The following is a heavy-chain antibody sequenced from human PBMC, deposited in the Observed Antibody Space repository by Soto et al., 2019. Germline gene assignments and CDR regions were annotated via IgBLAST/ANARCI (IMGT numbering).Heavy chain of an antibody. Sequence: SQTLSLTCAISGDSVSSNSAAWNWIRQSPSRGLEWLGRTYYRSQWFADYAESVKSRISITPDTSKNQFSLQLNSMTPEDTAVYYCARDSSGYYYRYFDCWGPVTLVTVS. V-gene: IGHV6-1*01. D-gene: IGHD3-22*01. CDR3: ARDSSGYYYRYFDC. J-gene: IGHJ4*02. CDR2: TYYRSQWFA. CDR1: GDSVSSNSAA.